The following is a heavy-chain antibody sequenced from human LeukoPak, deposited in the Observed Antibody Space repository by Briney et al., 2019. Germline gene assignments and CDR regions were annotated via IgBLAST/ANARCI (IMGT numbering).Heavy chain of an antibody. D-gene: IGHD3-3*01. V-gene: IGHV3-48*01. J-gene: IGHJ4*02. CDR3: ARESPTGLRIPRYYFDY. CDR1: GFTFSSYS. CDR2: ISSSSSTI. Sequence: GGSLRLSCAASGFTFSSYSMNWVRQAPGKGLEWVSYISSSSSTIYYADSVKGRFTISRDNAKNSLYLQMNSLRAEDTAVYYCARESPTGLRIPRYYFDYWGQGTLVTVPS.